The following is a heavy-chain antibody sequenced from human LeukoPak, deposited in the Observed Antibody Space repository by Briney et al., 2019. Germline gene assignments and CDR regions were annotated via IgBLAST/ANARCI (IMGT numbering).Heavy chain of an antibody. D-gene: IGHD6-13*01. Sequence: TGGSLRLSCAASGFTFSSYSMNWVRQAPGKGLEWVSSISSSSSYIYYADSVKGRFTISRDNAKNSLYLQMNSLRAEDTAIYYCASRPSNTWAGPLDFWGQGTLVTVSS. J-gene: IGHJ4*02. CDR2: ISSSSSYI. CDR1: GFTFSSYS. CDR3: ASRPSNTWAGPLDF. V-gene: IGHV3-21*04.